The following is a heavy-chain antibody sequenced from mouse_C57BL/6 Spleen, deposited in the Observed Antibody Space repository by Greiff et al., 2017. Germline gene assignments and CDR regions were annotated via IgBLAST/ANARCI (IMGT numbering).Heavy chain of an antibody. Sequence: QVQLKESGAELARPGASVKLSCKASGYTFTSYGISWVKQRTGQGLEWIGEIYPRSGNTYYNEKFKGKATLTADKSSSTAYMELRSLTSEDSAVYFCARSGLYSNDYAMDYWGQGTSVTVSS. D-gene: IGHD2-5*01. CDR1: GYTFTSYG. J-gene: IGHJ4*01. CDR2: IYPRSGNT. V-gene: IGHV1-81*01. CDR3: ARSGLYSNDYAMDY.